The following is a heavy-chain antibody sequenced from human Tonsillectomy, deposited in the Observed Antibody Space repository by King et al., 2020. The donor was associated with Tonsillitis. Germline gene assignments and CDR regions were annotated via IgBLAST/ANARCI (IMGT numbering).Heavy chain of an antibody. J-gene: IGHJ4*02. D-gene: IGHD4-23*01. CDR2: MYYSGST. V-gene: IGHV4-59*01. CDR1: GGSITRNN. Sequence: VQLQESGPGLVKPSETLSLTCTVSGGSITRNNWNWIRQPPGKGLDWIGYMYYSGSTKSNPSLKSRVAISVDTSKNQFSLKLSSVTAADTAVYYCAREGHGGNPHLDFWGQGTLVTVSS. CDR3: AREGHGGNPHLDF.